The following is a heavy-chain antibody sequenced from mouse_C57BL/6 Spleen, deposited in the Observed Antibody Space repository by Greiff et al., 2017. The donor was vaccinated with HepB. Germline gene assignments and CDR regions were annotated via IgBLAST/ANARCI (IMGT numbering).Heavy chain of an antibody. CDR2: INPSNGGT. Sequence: QVHVKQPGTELVKPGASVKLSCKASGYTFTSYWMHWVKQRPGQGLEWIGNINPSNGGTNYNEKFKSKATLTVDKSSSTAYMQLSSLTSEDSAVYYCATSSYYYAMDYWGQGTSVTVSS. V-gene: IGHV1-53*01. CDR3: ATSSYYYAMDY. D-gene: IGHD1-1*01. CDR1: GYTFTSYW. J-gene: IGHJ4*01.